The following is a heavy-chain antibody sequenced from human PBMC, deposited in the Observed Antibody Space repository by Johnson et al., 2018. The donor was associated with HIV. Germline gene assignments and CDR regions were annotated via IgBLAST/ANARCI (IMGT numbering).Heavy chain of an antibody. CDR3: VSREWELHAFDI. Sequence: QVQLVESGGGVVQPGRSLRLSCVVSGFTFSNYGMHWVRQAPGKGLEWVAVISYDGSNKYYADSVKGRFTISRDNSKNTVYLQMNSLGAEDTAVYYCVSREWELHAFDIWGQGTMVTVSS. CDR1: GFTFSNYG. D-gene: IGHD1-26*01. CDR2: ISYDGSNK. V-gene: IGHV3-30*03. J-gene: IGHJ3*02.